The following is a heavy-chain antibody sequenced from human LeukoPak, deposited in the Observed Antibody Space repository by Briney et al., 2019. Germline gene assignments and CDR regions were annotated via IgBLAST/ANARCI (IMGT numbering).Heavy chain of an antibody. CDR2: IKSKTDGGTS. V-gene: IGHV3-15*01. D-gene: IGHD3-22*01. CDR3: TTALTRHYDREMATYYYYYYMDV. CDR1: GFTFSNAW. J-gene: IGHJ6*03. Sequence: PGGSLRLSCAASGFTFSNAWMSWVRQAPGKGLEWVGRIKSKTDGGTSDYAAPVKGRFTISRDDSKNTLYLQMNSLKTEDTAVYYCTTALTRHYDREMATYYYYYYMDVWGKGTTVTVSS.